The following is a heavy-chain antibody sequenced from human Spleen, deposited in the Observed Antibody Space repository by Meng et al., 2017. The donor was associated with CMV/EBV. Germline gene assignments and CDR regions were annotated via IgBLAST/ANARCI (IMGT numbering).Heavy chain of an antibody. CDR2: INSDGSST. D-gene: IGHD3-22*01. V-gene: IGHV3-74*01. CDR3: AKDPGLRGSYYYDSSGFDY. Sequence: GGSLRLSCAASGFTFSSYWMSWVRQAPGKGLVWVSRINSDGSSTSYADSVKGRFTISRDNSKNTLYLQMNSLRAEDTAVYYCAKDPGLRGSYYYDSSGFDYWGQGTLVTVSS. J-gene: IGHJ4*02. CDR1: GFTFSSYW.